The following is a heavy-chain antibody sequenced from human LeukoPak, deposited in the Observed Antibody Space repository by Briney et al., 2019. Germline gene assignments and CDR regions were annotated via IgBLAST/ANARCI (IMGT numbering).Heavy chain of an antibody. J-gene: IGHJ5*02. CDR3: ARHDAVGEPA. D-gene: IGHD6-19*01. V-gene: IGHV4-59*08. Sequence: SETLSLTCAVSGGSISNFYWRGSRQPPGKGLEWIGYIYYSGSTNYNPSLKSRVTISVDTSNNQFSLKLTSVTAADTAVYYCARHDAVGEPAWGQGALVTVSS. CDR1: GGSISNFY. CDR2: IYYSGST.